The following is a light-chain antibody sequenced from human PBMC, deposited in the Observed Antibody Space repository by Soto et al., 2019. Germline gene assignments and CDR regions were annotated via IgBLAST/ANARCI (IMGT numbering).Light chain of an antibody. CDR3: QQYGSSLTWT. Sequence: EVVLTQSPGAVSLSPGGRSTLSCRASQSVSRRLAWYQQKPGQAPRLLIYGASSRATGIPDRFSGSGSGTDFTLTISRLEPEDFAVYYCQQYGSSLTWTFGQGTKVDIK. V-gene: IGKV3-20*01. J-gene: IGKJ1*01. CDR2: GAS. CDR1: QSVSRR.